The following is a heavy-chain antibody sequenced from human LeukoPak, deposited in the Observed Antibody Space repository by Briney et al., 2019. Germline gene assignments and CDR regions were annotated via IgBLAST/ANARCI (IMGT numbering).Heavy chain of an antibody. CDR1: GFTFSSYS. J-gene: IGHJ4*02. CDR2: ISSSSSYI. Sequence: KPGGSLRLSCAVSGFTFSSYSMNWVRQAPGKGLEWVSSISSSSSYIYYADSVKGRFTISRDNAKNSLYLQMNSLRAEDTAVYYCARAYSYYYDSSGHSDYWGQGTLVTVSS. V-gene: IGHV3-21*01. CDR3: ARAYSYYYDSSGHSDY. D-gene: IGHD3-22*01.